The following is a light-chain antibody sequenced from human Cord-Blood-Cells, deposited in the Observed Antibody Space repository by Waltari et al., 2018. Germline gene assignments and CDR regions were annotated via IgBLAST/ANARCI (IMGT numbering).Light chain of an antibody. J-gene: IGLJ3*02. V-gene: IGLV2-14*01. CDR1: SSDVGGYNY. CDR2: DVR. Sequence: QSALTQPASVSGSPGQSITISCTGTSSDVGGYNYVSWYQQHPGNAPKLMIYDVRKRPSGVSNRFAGAKSGNTASRTISGLQAEDEADYYCSSYTSSSTWVFGGGTKLTVL. CDR3: SSYTSSSTWV.